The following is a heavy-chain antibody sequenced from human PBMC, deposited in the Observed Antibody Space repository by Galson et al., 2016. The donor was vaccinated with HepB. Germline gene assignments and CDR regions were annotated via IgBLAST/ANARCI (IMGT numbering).Heavy chain of an antibody. CDR1: GFPFSNYW. V-gene: IGHV3-74*01. J-gene: IGHJ4*02. CDR2: INSDGSST. Sequence: SLRLSCAASGFPFSNYWMHWVRQAPGKGPVWVSRINSDGSSTTYADSVKGRFTISRDNAKNTLDLQMNSLRAEDTALYYCTRVHREGIAAAGLQIWGQGTLVIVSS. CDR3: TRVHREGIAAAGLQI. D-gene: IGHD6-13*01.